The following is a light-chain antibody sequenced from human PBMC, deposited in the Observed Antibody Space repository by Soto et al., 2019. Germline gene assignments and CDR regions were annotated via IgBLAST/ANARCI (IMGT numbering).Light chain of an antibody. J-gene: IGLJ1*01. CDR1: SSDIGTYNY. CDR3: YSCSRSSGTRYV. CDR2: DVS. Sequence: QSALTQPASVSGSPGQSITISCTGTSSDIGTYNYVSWYQQHPGQAPKLMIYDVSNRPSGVSDRFSGSKSGHTASLTISGLQAEDEADYYCYSCSRSSGTRYVFGTGTKVTVL. V-gene: IGLV2-14*03.